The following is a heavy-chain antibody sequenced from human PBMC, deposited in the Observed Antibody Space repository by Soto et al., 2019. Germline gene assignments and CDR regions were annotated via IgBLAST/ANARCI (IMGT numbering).Heavy chain of an antibody. D-gene: IGHD1-26*01. CDR3: ARESIVGATNYYFDC. Sequence: PGGSLRLSCVASGFIFSDYWMAWVRQAPGKGLEWVANIKQDGSEKYYVDSVKGRFTISRDNAKNSLYLQMNSLRAEDTAVYYCARESIVGATNYYFDCWGQGTLVTVSS. CDR2: IKQDGSEK. V-gene: IGHV3-7*01. CDR1: GFIFSDYW. J-gene: IGHJ4*02.